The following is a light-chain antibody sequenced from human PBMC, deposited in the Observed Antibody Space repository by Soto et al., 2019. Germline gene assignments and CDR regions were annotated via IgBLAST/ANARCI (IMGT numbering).Light chain of an antibody. J-gene: IGKJ2*01. Sequence: EIVVTQSPGTLSLSPGERATLSCRASQSVSSSYLGWYQQKPGQAPTLLIYGASTRATGIPDRFSGSGSGTDFTLTISRLEPEDFAVYYCQQYGSSPLYTFGQGTKLEIK. V-gene: IGKV3-20*01. CDR1: QSVSSSY. CDR3: QQYGSSPLYT. CDR2: GAS.